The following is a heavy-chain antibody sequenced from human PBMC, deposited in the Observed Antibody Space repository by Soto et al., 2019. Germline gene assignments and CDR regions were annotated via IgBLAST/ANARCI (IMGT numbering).Heavy chain of an antibody. J-gene: IGHJ6*02. Sequence: ASVKVSCKASGYTFTSYAMHWVRQAPGQRLEWMGWINAGNGNTKYSQKFQGRVTITRDTSASTAYMELSSLRSEDTAVYYCARQGQIRFDWLLEVPDYYYGMDVWGQGTTVTVSS. CDR2: INAGNGNT. V-gene: IGHV1-3*01. CDR1: GYTFTSYA. D-gene: IGHD3-9*01. CDR3: ARQGQIRFDWLLEVPDYYYGMDV.